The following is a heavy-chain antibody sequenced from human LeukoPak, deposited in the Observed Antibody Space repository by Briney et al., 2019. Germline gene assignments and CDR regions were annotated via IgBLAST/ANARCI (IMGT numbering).Heavy chain of an antibody. Sequence: ASVKVSCKASGYTFTSYYMHWVRQAPGQGLEWMGIINPSGGSTSYAQKFQGRVTMTRDTSTSTVYMELSSLRSEDTAVYYCARDRRRITMVRGVFDPWGQGTLVTVSS. J-gene: IGHJ5*02. CDR2: INPSGGST. CDR3: ARDRRRITMVRGVFDP. V-gene: IGHV1-46*01. CDR1: GYTFTSYY. D-gene: IGHD3-10*01.